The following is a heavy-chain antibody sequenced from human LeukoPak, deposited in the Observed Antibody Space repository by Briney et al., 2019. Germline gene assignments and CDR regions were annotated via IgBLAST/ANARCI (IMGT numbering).Heavy chain of an antibody. Sequence: GASVKVSCKASGYTFTGYYMHWVRQAPGQGLEWMGWINPNSGGTNYAQKFQGRVTMTRDTSISTAYMELSRLRSDDTAVYYCARDRAPVLTGYYLPFDYWGQGTLVTVSS. CDR3: ARDRAPVLTGYYLPFDY. V-gene: IGHV1-2*02. J-gene: IGHJ4*02. CDR1: GYTFTGYY. D-gene: IGHD3-9*01. CDR2: INPNSGGT.